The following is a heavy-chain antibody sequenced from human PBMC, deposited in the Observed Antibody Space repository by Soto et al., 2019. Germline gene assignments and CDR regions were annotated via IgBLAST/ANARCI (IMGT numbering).Heavy chain of an antibody. CDR2: VSASAIET. CDR3: ARGSSVVHHMAV. J-gene: IGHJ6*03. V-gene: IGHV3-23*01. Sequence: EEQLLESGGALVQPGGSLRLSCAGYGFTFSDYAMTWVRQAPGRGLEWVSFVSASAIETYSADSVRGQFTISRNNSKNRLFLQKNDLRSEDTAVYQCARGSSVVHHMAVWGRGTTVTV. CDR1: GFTFSDYA. D-gene: IGHD6-6*01.